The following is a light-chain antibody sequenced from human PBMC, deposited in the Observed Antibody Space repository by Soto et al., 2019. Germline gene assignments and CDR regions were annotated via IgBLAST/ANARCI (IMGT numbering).Light chain of an antibody. J-gene: IGLJ1*01. Sequence: QSALTQPASVSLSPGQSITMSCTGTSSDVGGYNYVSWYQQHPGKAPKLMVYEVSNRPSGVSNRFSGSKSGNTASLTISGLQAEDEADYYCTSYTSSSTSCVFGTGTKSPS. CDR3: TSYTSSSTSCV. V-gene: IGLV2-14*01. CDR2: EVS. CDR1: SSDVGGYNY.